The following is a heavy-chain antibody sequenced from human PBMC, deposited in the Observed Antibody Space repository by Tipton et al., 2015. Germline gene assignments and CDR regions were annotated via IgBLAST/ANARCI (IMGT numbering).Heavy chain of an antibody. D-gene: IGHD6-6*01. V-gene: IGHV3-11*01. CDR2: ISYSGSTI. Sequence: GSLRLSCAASGFTFSDYYMSWIRQAPGKGLEWVSYISYSGSTIYYADSVKGRFTISRDNTKNSLYLQMSSLRAEDTAVYYCATEIGVSARSFDYWGQGILVTVSS. J-gene: IGHJ4*02. CDR3: ATEIGVSARSFDY. CDR1: GFTFSDYY.